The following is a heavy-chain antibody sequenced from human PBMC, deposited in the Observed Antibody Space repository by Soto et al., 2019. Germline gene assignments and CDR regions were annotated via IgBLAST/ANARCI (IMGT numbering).Heavy chain of an antibody. CDR2: INVDNGNT. CDR1: GYTFTSYA. V-gene: IGHV1-3*01. D-gene: IGHD2-21*02. Sequence: ASVKVSCKASGYTFTSYAMHWVRQAPGQRLEWMGWINVDNGNTKCSQKFQGRVTITRDTSASTAYMELSSLRSEDTAVYYCARVVLDIVVVTPPLSPSDYWGQGTLVTVSS. CDR3: ARVVLDIVVVTPPLSPSDY. J-gene: IGHJ4*02.